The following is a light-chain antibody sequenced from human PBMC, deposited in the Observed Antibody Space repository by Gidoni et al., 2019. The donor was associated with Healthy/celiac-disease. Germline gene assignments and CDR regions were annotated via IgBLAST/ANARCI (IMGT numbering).Light chain of an antibody. CDR2: GAS. CDR3: QQYGSSLEYT. CDR1: QSVSSSY. Sequence: DIVFHKSPATMSLSPAESATLSCRSSQSVSSSYLAWYQQKPGQAPRLLIYGASSRATGIPDRFSGSGSGTDFTLTISRLEPEDFAVYYCQQYGSSLEYTFGQXTKLEIK. J-gene: IGKJ2*01. V-gene: IGKV3-20*01.